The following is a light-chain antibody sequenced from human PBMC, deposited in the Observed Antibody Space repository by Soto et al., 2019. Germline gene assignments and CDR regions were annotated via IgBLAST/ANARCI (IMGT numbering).Light chain of an antibody. CDR1: QSISMY. CDR3: QQSYSTIT. CDR2: AAS. V-gene: IGKV1-39*01. Sequence: DIQMTQSPSSLSGSVGDRVTITCRASQSISMYLNWYQQKPGKAPKLLIYAASSLQSGVPSRFSGSGSGTDFTLTISSLQPEDFATYYCQQSYSTITFGQGTRLEIK. J-gene: IGKJ5*01.